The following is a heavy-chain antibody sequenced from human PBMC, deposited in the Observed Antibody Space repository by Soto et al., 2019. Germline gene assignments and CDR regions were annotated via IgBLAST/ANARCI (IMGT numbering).Heavy chain of an antibody. D-gene: IGHD2-15*01. CDR1: GFTFSSYA. J-gene: IGHJ4*02. CDR3: AERYCSAGNCAGFDF. V-gene: IGHV3-23*01. Sequence: EVQLLESGGGLVEPGGSLRLSCAASGFTFSSYAMTWVRQAPGKGLEWVSGLSNSGANTYYADSVKGRFTISRDNSKNKLYLQMNSLRVEDTAVYYCAERYCSAGNCAGFDFWGQGTLVTVSS. CDR2: LSNSGANT.